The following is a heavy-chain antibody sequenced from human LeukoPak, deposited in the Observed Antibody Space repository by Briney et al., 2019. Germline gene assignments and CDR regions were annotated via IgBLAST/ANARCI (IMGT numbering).Heavy chain of an antibody. J-gene: IGHJ6*03. CDR2: VFHSGIT. V-gene: IGHV4-38-2*02. CDR1: GYSISSGYY. Sequence: SKTLSLTCSVSGYSISSGYYWGWIRQPPGKGLEWIGSVFHSGITYYKPSLKSRVTISVDTSKNQFSLKLSSVTAADTAVYFCARTQEAGYSSGRYDSYYYYYMDVWGKGTTVTISS. D-gene: IGHD6-19*01. CDR3: ARTQEAGYSSGRYDSYYYYYMDV.